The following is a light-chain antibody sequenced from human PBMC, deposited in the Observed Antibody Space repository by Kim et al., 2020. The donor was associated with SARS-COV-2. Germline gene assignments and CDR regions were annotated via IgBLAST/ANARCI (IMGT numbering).Light chain of an antibody. CDR2: SAS. CDR3: QKYDSVPLS. V-gene: IGKV1-27*01. J-gene: IGKJ4*01. Sequence: SSVDDRVSITCRANQDISNFLAWYQQKPGKVPTLLIYSASSLQSGVPSRFSGSGFGTDFTLTISNPQPEDVATYYCQKYDSVPLSFGGGTQVDIK. CDR1: QDISNF.